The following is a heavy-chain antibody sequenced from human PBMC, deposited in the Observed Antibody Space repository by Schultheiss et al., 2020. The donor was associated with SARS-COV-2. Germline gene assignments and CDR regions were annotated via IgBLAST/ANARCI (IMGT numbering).Heavy chain of an antibody. Sequence: GGSLRLSCAASGFTFSSYGMHWVRQAPGKGLEWVAVISYDGSNKYYADSVKGRFTISRDNSKNTLYLQMNSLRAEDTAVYYCAKDVYYYDSSGYYYYWGQGTLVTVSS. CDR2: ISYDGSNK. V-gene: IGHV3-30*18. CDR3: AKDVYYYDSSGYYYY. D-gene: IGHD3-22*01. J-gene: IGHJ4*02. CDR1: GFTFSSYG.